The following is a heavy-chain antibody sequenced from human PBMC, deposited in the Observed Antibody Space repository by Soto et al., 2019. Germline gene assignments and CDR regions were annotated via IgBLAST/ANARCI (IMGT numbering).Heavy chain of an antibody. CDR1: GGSISSGYDY. D-gene: IGHD3-22*01. CDR2: IYYSGST. J-gene: IGHJ4*02. Sequence: SETLSLPCPVSGGSISSGYDYWRWLRQPPGKGLEWIGDIYYSGSTYYNPSLKSRVTISIDTSKNQFSLKLSSVTAADTAVYYCARLDSSGYYYGYYFDYWGQGTLVTVSS. CDR3: ARLDSSGYYYGYYFDY. V-gene: IGHV4-30-4*01.